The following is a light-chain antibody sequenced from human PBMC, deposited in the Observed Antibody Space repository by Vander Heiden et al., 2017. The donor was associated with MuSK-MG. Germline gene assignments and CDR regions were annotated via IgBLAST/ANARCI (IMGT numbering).Light chain of an antibody. Sequence: DIQMTQSPSSLSASVGDRVTITCRASQAMRNELGWYQQKPGQAPKCLIYGASSWQSGVPSRFSGSGSGIEFTLTISSLQPEDFATYYCRQDNSYPLIFGGGTKVEIK. CDR2: GAS. J-gene: IGKJ4*01. V-gene: IGKV1-17*01. CDR3: RQDNSYPLI. CDR1: QAMRNE.